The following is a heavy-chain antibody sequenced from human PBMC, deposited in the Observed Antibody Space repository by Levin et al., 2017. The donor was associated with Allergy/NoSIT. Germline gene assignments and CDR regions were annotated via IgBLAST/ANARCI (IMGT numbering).Heavy chain of an antibody. D-gene: IGHD2-15*01. Sequence: LSLTCAASGFTFSDYYMSWIRQAPGKGLEWVSYISSSGSTIYYADSVKGRFTISRDNAKNSLYLQMNSLRAEDTAVYYCARSLGYCSGGSCYSPLYNWGQGTLVTVSS. J-gene: IGHJ4*02. CDR1: GFTFSDYY. CDR2: ISSSGSTI. CDR3: ARSLGYCSGGSCYSPLYN. V-gene: IGHV3-11*01.